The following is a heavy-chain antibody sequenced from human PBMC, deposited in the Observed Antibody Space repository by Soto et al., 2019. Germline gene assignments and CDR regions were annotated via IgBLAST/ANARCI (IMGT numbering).Heavy chain of an antibody. CDR1: GFTFNSYA. J-gene: IGHJ6*02. CDR2: ISGSGGST. D-gene: IGHD6-13*01. V-gene: IGHV3-23*01. Sequence: PGCSLKLCSAASGFTFNSYAMSGVRQAPGKGLEWVSAISGSGGSTYYADSVKGRFTISRDNSKNTLYLQMNSLRAEDTAVYYCAKGGAAGTYYYYGMDVWGQGTTVT. CDR3: AKGGAAGTYYYYGMDV.